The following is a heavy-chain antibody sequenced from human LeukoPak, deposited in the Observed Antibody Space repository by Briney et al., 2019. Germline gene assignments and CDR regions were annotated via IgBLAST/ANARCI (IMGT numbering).Heavy chain of an antibody. CDR1: GYTFTSYG. CDR3: VRDSTWAMDV. CDR2: ISACNGNT. J-gene: IGHJ6*03. V-gene: IGHV1-18*01. Sequence: ASVKVSFKASGYTFTSYGFSWVRQAPGQGLEWMGWISACNGNTNYAQKLQGRVTMTTDTSTSTAYMELRSLRSDDTAGYYCVRDSTWAMDVWGKGTTVTVSS. D-gene: IGHD1-26*01.